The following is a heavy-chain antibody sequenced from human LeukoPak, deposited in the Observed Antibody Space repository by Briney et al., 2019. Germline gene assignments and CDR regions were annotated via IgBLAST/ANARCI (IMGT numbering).Heavy chain of an antibody. J-gene: IGHJ4*02. CDR3: ASAEVIDYSNYRSFDY. CDR1: GGSISDYY. V-gene: IGHV4-34*01. CDR2: INHSGST. Sequence: SETLSLTCSVSGGSISDYYWSWIRQPPGKGLEWIGEINHSGSTNYNPSLKSRVTISVDTSKNQFSLKLSSVTAADTAVYYCASAEVIDYSNYRSFDYWGQGTLVTVSS. D-gene: IGHD4-11*01.